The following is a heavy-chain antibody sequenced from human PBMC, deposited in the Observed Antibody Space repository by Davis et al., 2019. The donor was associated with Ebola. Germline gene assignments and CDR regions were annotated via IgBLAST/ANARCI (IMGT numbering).Heavy chain of an antibody. V-gene: IGHV1-45*02. J-gene: IGHJ6*02. Sequence: SVKVSCKASGYTFTYRYLHWVRQAPGQALEWMGWITPFNGNTNYAQKFQDRVTITRDRSMSTAYMELSSLRSEDTAMYYCARVRYFDWVSSGMDVWGQGTTVTVSS. D-gene: IGHD3-9*01. CDR1: GYTFTYRY. CDR2: ITPFNGNT. CDR3: ARVRYFDWVSSGMDV.